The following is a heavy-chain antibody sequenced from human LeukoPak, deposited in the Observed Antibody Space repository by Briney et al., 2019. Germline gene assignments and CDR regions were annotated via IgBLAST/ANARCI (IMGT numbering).Heavy chain of an antibody. CDR1: GGSISSYY. CDR3: ARGAIYYYDSSGYPRWFDP. V-gene: IGHV4-59*01. D-gene: IGHD3-22*01. CDR2: IYYSGST. Sequence: SETLSLTCTVSGGSISSYYCSWIRQPPGKGLEWIGYIYYSGSTNYNPSLKSRVTISLDASKNQFSLRLSSVTAADTAVYYCARGAIYYYDSSGYPRWFDPWGQGTLVTVSS. J-gene: IGHJ5*02.